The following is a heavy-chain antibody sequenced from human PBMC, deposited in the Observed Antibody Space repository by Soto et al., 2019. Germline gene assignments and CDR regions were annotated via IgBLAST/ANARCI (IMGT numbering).Heavy chain of an antibody. V-gene: IGHV3-30*18. Sequence: GGFLRLSCAASGFTFSSYGMHWVRQAPGKGLEWVAVISYDGSNKYYADSVKGRFTISRDNSKNTLYLQMNSLRAEDTAVYYCAKGVNYYDSSGYYYVLDAAFDIWGQGTMVTVS. CDR2: ISYDGSNK. D-gene: IGHD3-22*01. CDR3: AKGVNYYDSSGYYYVLDAAFDI. CDR1: GFTFSSYG. J-gene: IGHJ3*02.